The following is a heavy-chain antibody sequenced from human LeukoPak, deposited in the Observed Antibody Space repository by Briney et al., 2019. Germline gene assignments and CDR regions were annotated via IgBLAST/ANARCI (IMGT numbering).Heavy chain of an antibody. CDR1: GFTFSSYW. Sequence: GGSLRLSCAASGFTFSSYWMHWVRQAPGKGLVWVSRINSDGSSTSYADSVKGRFTISRDNAKNTLYLQMNSLRAEDTAVYYCARANYYGSGRAAFDIWGQGTMSPSLQ. D-gene: IGHD3-10*01. J-gene: IGHJ3*02. CDR3: ARANYYGSGRAAFDI. CDR2: INSDGSST. V-gene: IGHV3-74*01.